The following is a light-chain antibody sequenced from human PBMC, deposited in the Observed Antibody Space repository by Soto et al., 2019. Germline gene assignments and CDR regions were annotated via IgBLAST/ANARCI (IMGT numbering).Light chain of an antibody. J-gene: IGKJ2*01. CDR3: QQYGTSPYT. CDR1: QSVGSSY. V-gene: IGKV3-20*01. CDR2: GAS. Sequence: EIVLTQSPGTLSLSPGERATLSCRASQSVGSSYLAGYQQKPGQPPRLLIYGASSRATGIPDRFSGSGSGTDFTLTISRLEPEDFAVYYCQQYGTSPYTFGQGTKLEIK.